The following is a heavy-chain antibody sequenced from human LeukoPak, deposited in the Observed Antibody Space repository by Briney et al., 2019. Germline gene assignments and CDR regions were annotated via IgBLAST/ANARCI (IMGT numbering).Heavy chain of an antibody. CDR1: GGSISSSNW. J-gene: IGHJ5*02. CDR3: ARHTTVKAAWFDP. CDR2: IYHSGST. Sequence: PSGTLSLTCAVSGGSISSSNWWSWVRQPPGKGLEWIGEIYHSGSTNYNPPLKSRVTISVDTSKNQFSLKLSSVTAADTAVYYCARHTTVKAAWFDPWGQGTLVTVSS. V-gene: IGHV4-4*02. D-gene: IGHD4-17*01.